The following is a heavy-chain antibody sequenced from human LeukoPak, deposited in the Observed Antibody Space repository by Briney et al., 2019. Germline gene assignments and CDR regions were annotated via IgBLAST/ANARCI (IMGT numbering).Heavy chain of an antibody. CDR1: GGSFSGYC. D-gene: IGHD3-3*01. V-gene: IGHV4-34*01. J-gene: IGHJ4*02. CDR3: ARTLRFLESYFDY. CDR2: INHSGST. Sequence: PSETLSLTCAVYGGSFSGYCWSWIRQPPGKGLEWIGEINHSGSTNYNPSLKSRVTISVDTSKNQFSLKLSSVTAADTAVYYCARTLRFLESYFDYWGQGTLVTVSS.